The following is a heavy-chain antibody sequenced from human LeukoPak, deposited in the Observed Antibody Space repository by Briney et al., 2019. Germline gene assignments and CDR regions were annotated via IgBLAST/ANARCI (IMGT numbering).Heavy chain of an antibody. J-gene: IGHJ4*02. CDR2: ISGSGGST. CDR1: GFTFSSYA. D-gene: IGHD3-22*01. CDR3: AKDWLHDSSGYYYGLDY. Sequence: GGSLRLSCAASGFTFSSYAMSWVRQAPGKGLEWVSAISGSGGSTYYADSVKGRFTISGDNPKNTLYLQMNSLRAEDTAVYYCAKDWLHDSSGYYYGLDYWGQGTLVTVSS. V-gene: IGHV3-23*01.